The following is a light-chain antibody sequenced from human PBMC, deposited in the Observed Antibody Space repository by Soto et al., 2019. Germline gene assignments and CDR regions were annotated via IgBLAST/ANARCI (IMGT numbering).Light chain of an antibody. Sequence: EIVLTQSPATLSLSPGERATLSCRASQGVSSYLAWYQQKPGQAPRLLISGASTRAAGISDRFRGSGSGTEFTLTISSLRSEDSGIYYCQQYFEWPPMTFGQGTKVEI. J-gene: IGKJ1*01. CDR2: GAS. CDR3: QQYFEWPPMT. V-gene: IGKV3-15*01. CDR1: QGVSSY.